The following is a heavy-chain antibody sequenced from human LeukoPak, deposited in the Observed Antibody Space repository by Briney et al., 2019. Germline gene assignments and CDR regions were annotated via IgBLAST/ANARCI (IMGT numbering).Heavy chain of an antibody. CDR2: VYTSGSA. CDR3: ARKGNYYESRGYSRRHDAFDI. D-gene: IGHD3-22*01. V-gene: IGHV4-61*02. Sequence: SQTLSLTCTVSGGSISSGSYYWTWIRQPAGKGLEWIGRVYTSGSASYNPSLESRVTISGDTSKNQFSLKLSSVTAADTAVYYCARKGNYYESRGYSRRHDAFDIWGQGTMVTVSS. CDR1: GGSISSGSYY. J-gene: IGHJ3*02.